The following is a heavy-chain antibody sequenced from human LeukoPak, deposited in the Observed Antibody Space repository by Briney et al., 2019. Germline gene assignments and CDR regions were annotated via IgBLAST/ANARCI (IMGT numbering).Heavy chain of an antibody. CDR1: GYTFTAYY. Sequence: ASVKVSCKASGYTFTAYYLQWVRQAPGQGLEWMGWINPNSGDTNYAQKFQGRVTMTRDTSISTGYLELSRLRSDDTAVFYCARCDISPYYDLYYWGQGTLVTVSS. CDR2: INPNSGDT. J-gene: IGHJ4*02. D-gene: IGHD3-22*01. V-gene: IGHV1-2*02. CDR3: ARCDISPYYDLYY.